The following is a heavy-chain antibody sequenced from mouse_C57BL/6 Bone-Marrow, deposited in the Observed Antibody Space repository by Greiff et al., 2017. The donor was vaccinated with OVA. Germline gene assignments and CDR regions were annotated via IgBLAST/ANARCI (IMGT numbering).Heavy chain of an antibody. CDR1: EYEFPSHD. V-gene: IGHV5-2*03. D-gene: IGHD3-2*02. Sequence: EVNVVESGGGLVQPGESLKLSCESTEYEFPSHDMSWVRKTPEKRLELVAAINSDGGCTYYPDTMERRFIISRDNTKQTLYLQMSSLRSEDTAMYYCARHSSGYNYAMDYWGQGTSVTVSS. J-gene: IGHJ4*01. CDR3: ARHSSGYNYAMDY. CDR2: INSDGGCT.